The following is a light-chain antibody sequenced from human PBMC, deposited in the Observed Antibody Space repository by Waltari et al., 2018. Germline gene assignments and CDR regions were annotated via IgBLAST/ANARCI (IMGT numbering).Light chain of an antibody. J-gene: IGKJ1*01. CDR2: AAS. V-gene: IGKV1-39*01. CDR1: QSISSY. CDR3: QQSYSTRLT. Sequence: DIQMTQSPSSLSASVGDRVTITCRASQSISSYVNWYQQKPGKAPKLLIYAASSLQSGVPSRFSGSGSGTDFTLTISSLQPEDFATYYCQQSYSTRLTFGQGTKVEIK.